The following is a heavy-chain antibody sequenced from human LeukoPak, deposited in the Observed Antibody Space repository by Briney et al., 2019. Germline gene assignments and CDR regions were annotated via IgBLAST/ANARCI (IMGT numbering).Heavy chain of an antibody. Sequence: PSETLSLTCNVSGGSLNNFYWSWLRQPPGKGLEWLGSIYYAGRTNYNPSLKSRVTVSVNTSKNQFSLKLTSVTAADTAVYYCARAWGFVDYWGQGTLVTVSS. CDR1: GGSLNNFY. V-gene: IGHV4-59*01. CDR2: IYYAGRT. D-gene: IGHD7-27*01. J-gene: IGHJ4*02. CDR3: ARAWGFVDY.